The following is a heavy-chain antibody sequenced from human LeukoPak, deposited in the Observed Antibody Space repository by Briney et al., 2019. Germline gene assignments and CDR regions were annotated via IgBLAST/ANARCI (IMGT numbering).Heavy chain of an antibody. CDR1: GGSISSYY. D-gene: IGHD1-1*01. Sequence: SETLSLTCTVSGGSISSYYWSWIRQSAGKGLEWIGRIYTSGSTNYNPSLKSRVTISVDKSKNQFSLKLSSVTAADTAVYYCATSMYNWNDGANPPIKYWGQGTLVTVSS. V-gene: IGHV4-4*07. J-gene: IGHJ4*02. CDR2: IYTSGST. CDR3: ATSMYNWNDGANPPIKY.